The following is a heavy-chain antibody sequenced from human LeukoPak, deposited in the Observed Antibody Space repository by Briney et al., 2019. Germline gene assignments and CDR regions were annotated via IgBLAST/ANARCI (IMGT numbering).Heavy chain of an antibody. V-gene: IGHV3-11*04. Sequence: SGGSLRLSCAASGFTFSDYYMGWIRQAPGRGLEWVSYISNRGNNIYYADSVKGRFTISRDNAKNSLYLQMNSLRAEDTAVYYCGRYGLGYYYMDVWGKGTTVTVSS. CDR3: GRYGLGYYYMDV. D-gene: IGHD6-19*01. CDR1: GFTFSDYY. CDR2: ISNRGNNI. J-gene: IGHJ6*03.